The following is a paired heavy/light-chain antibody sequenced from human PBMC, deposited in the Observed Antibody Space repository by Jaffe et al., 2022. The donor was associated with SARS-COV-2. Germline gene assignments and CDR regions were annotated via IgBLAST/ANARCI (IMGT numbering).Heavy chain of an antibody. V-gene: IGHV4-39*01. CDR3: ASGLPTENFQH. CDR2: IYYSGSI. D-gene: IGHD5-18*01. CDR1: GGSITSIDYY. J-gene: IGHJ1*01. Sequence: QLQLQESGPGLVKPSETLSLTCTVSGGSITSIDYYWGWIRQPPGKGLEWIGSIYYSGSIYYNPSLKSRVTISVDTSKTQLSVKLSSVTAADTAVYYCASGLPTENFQHWGQGTLVTVSS.
Light chain of an antibody. J-gene: IGLJ2*01. CDR1: SSNIGINN. Sequence: QSVLTQPPSASGTPGQRVTISCSGSSSNIGINNVYWYQQLPGTAPKLLIYKNNQRPSGVPDRFSGSKSGTSASLAISGLRSEDEADYHCATWDNSLRGVVFGGGTKLTVL. CDR3: ATWDNSLRGVV. CDR2: KNN. V-gene: IGLV1-47*01.